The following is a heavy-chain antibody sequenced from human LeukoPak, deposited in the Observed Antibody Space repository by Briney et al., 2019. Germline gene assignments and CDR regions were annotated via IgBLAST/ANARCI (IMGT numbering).Heavy chain of an antibody. CDR1: GFTFSSYG. CDR3: ARAYSGSYYYMDV. J-gene: IGHJ6*03. Sequence: GGSLRLSCAASGFTFSSYGMHWVRQAPGKGLEWVAVISYDGSNKYYADSVKGRFTSSRDNSKNTLYLQMNSLRAEDTAVYYCARAYSGSYYYMDVWGKGTTVTISS. CDR2: ISYDGSNK. V-gene: IGHV3-30*03. D-gene: IGHD1-26*01.